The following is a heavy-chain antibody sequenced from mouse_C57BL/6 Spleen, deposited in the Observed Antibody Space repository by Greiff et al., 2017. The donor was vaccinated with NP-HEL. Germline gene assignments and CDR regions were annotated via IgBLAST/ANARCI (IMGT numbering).Heavy chain of an antibody. CDR3: ARPFGTTRAMDY. Sequence: EVQLQQSGPELVKPGASVKISCKTSGYSFTGYYMNWVKQSPEKSLEWIGEINPSTGGTTYNQKFKAKATLTVDKSSSTAYMQLKSLTSEDSAVYYCARPFGTTRAMDYWGQGTSVTVSS. CDR2: INPSTGGT. CDR1: GYSFTGYY. J-gene: IGHJ4*01. D-gene: IGHD1-1*01. V-gene: IGHV1-42*01.